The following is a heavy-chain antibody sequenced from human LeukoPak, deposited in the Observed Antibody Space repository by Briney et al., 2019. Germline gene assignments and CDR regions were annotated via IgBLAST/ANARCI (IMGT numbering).Heavy chain of an antibody. J-gene: IGHJ4*02. CDR1: GYTFTGYY. V-gene: IGHV1-2*02. CDR3: ASDYPLAAGHDY. CDR2: INPNSGGT. D-gene: IGHD6-13*01. Sequence: ASVKVSCKASGYTFTGYYMHWVRQAPGQGLEWMGWINPNSGGTNYAQKFQGRVTMTRDASISTAYMELSRLRSDDTAVYYCASDYPLAAGHDYWGQGTLVTVSS.